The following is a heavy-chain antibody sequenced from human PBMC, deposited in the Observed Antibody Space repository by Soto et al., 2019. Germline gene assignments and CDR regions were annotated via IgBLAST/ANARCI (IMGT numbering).Heavy chain of an antibody. CDR1: GGTFSNYP. J-gene: IGHJ4*02. CDR3: ARHRTVATTKGYDY. D-gene: IGHD1-1*01. CDR2: IIPIFGTV. V-gene: IGHV1-69*01. Sequence: QVQLVQAGAEVKQPGSSVRVSCKASGGTFSNYPFTWVRQAPGQGLEWMGGIIPIFGTVTYAQKFQGRVTISADESTSTTYMEMSRLTSEDTAIYYCARHRTVATTKGYDYWGKGTLVNVSS.